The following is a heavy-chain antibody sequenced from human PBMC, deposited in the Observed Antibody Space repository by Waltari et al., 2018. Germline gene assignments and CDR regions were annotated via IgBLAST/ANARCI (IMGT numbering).Heavy chain of an antibody. J-gene: IGHJ4*02. Sequence: QVQLVQSGSELKKPGASVKVSCKASGYTFTSYALNWVRQAPGQGLEWMGWINTNTGNPTYAQGFTGRFVFSLDTSVSTAYLQISSLKAEDTAVYYCARDMETINVEMATIYNYWGQGTLVTVSS. CDR2: INTNTGNP. CDR1: GYTFTSYA. CDR3: ARDMETINVEMATIYNY. V-gene: IGHV7-4-1*02. D-gene: IGHD5-12*01.